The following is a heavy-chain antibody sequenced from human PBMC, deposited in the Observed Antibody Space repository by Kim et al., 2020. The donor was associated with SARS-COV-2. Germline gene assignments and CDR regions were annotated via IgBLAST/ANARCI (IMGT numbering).Heavy chain of an antibody. V-gene: IGHV3-7*01. D-gene: IGHD3-22*01. Sequence: GGSLRLSCAASGFTFSSYWMSWVRQAPGKGLEWVANIKQDGSEKYYVDSVKGRFTISRDNAKNSLYLQMNSLRAEDTAVYYCARDNSYYYDSSGWAYWGQGTLVTVSS. CDR1: GFTFSSYW. CDR2: IKQDGSEK. J-gene: IGHJ4*02. CDR3: ARDNSYYYDSSGWAY.